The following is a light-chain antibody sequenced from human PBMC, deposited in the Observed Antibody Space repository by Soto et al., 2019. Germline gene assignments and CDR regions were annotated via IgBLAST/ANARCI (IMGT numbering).Light chain of an antibody. CDR1: QSIRRW. V-gene: IGKV1-5*01. CDR3: QHYENWPWT. CDR2: DAS. J-gene: IGKJ1*01. Sequence: DTQMTQSPSTLSASVGDRVTINCRASQSIRRWLAWYQQRPGKAPKVLIYDASSLESGVPSRFSGSGSGTEFTLTISSLQSEDVAAYYCQHYENWPWTFGQGTKVDI.